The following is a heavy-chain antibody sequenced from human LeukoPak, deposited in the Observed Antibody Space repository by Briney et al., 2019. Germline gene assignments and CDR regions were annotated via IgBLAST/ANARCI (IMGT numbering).Heavy chain of an antibody. Sequence: GGSLRLSCAASGFTFSSYSMTWVRQAPGKGLEWVSYISSSSSTIYYADSVKGRFTISRDNSKNTLYLQMNSLRAEDTAVYYCAKGSYYYDSSATHTYWGQGTLVTVSS. CDR1: GFTFSSYS. CDR3: AKGSYYYDSSATHTY. CDR2: ISSSSSTI. V-gene: IGHV3-48*01. J-gene: IGHJ4*02. D-gene: IGHD3-22*01.